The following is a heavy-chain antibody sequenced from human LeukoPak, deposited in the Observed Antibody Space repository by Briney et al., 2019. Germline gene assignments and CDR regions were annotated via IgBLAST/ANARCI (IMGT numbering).Heavy chain of an antibody. CDR3: AKDEATSGGGLAS. CDR1: GFTVSGTH. Sequence: GGSLRLSCAASGFTVSGTHMSWVRQAPGKGLEWVSAMYTGGTTYYADSVAGRFTVSRDNSKNTLYLHMSSLRVEDTAVYYCAKDEATSGGGLASWGQGTLVSDSS. D-gene: IGHD3-16*01. J-gene: IGHJ4*02. V-gene: IGHV3-53*01. CDR2: MYTGGTT.